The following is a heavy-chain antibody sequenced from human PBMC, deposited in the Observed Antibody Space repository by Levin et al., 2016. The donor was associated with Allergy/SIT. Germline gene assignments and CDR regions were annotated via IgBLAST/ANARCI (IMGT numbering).Heavy chain of an antibody. V-gene: IGHV4-59*13. Sequence: SETLSLTCTVSGDSISGYYWSWIRQSPEKGLEWIGYIYYSGSTNYNPSLQSRVSISVDTSRNQFSLKVTSVTAADTAVYYCARYQQYYQHWGQGTLVTVSS. CDR2: IYYSGST. D-gene: IGHD2-2*01. CDR1: GDSISGYY. CDR3: ARYQQYYQH. J-gene: IGHJ1*01.